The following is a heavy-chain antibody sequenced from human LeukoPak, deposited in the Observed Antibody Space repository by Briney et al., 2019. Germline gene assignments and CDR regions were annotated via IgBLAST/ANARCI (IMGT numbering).Heavy chain of an antibody. CDR2: INHSGST. CDR3: ARRPWILTGYRRGDY. J-gene: IGHJ4*02. V-gene: IGHV4-34*01. D-gene: IGHD3-9*01. Sequence: SETLSLTCAVYGGSFSGYYWSWIRQPPGKGLEWIGEINHSGSTNYNPSLKSRVTISVDTSKNQSSLKLSSVTAADTAVYYCARRPWILTGYRRGDYWGQGTLVTVSS. CDR1: GGSFSGYY.